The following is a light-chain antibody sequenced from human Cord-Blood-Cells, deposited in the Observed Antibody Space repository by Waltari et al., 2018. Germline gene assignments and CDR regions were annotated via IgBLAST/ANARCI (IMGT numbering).Light chain of an antibody. Sequence: QSALTQPASVSGSPGQSITISCTGTSSDVGSYNLVSWYQQHPGKAPKLMIYEGSQRPSGVSTRDPGTKSGNTASLTISGLQAEDEADYYCCSYAGSSTGVFGGGTRLTVL. CDR1: SSDVGSYNL. CDR3: CSYAGSSTGV. J-gene: IGLJ3*02. CDR2: EGS. V-gene: IGLV2-23*01.